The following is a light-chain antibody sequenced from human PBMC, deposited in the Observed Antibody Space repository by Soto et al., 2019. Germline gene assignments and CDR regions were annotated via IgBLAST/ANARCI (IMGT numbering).Light chain of an antibody. Sequence: EIVLTQSPGTLSLSPGERATLSCRASESVSGRHLAWYQQKPGQAPRLLISVASSRATGIADRFSGSGSGTDFTLTISRMETQDFAVYYCHQFGSFPRTVGQGTKV. CDR1: ESVSGRH. V-gene: IGKV3-20*01. CDR2: VAS. J-gene: IGKJ1*01. CDR3: HQFGSFPRT.